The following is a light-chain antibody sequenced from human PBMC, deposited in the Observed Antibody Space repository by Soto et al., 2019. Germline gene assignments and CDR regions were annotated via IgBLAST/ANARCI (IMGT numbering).Light chain of an antibody. CDR3: QQYGSSFPYT. CDR1: QSVSNY. J-gene: IGKJ2*01. V-gene: IGKV3-11*01. Sequence: EIVLTQSPATLSLSPGERATLSCRASQSVSNYLAWYQQKPGQAPRLLIYDASNRATGIPARFSGSGSGTDFTLTISSLEPEDFAVYYCQQYGSSFPYTFGQGTKLEIK. CDR2: DAS.